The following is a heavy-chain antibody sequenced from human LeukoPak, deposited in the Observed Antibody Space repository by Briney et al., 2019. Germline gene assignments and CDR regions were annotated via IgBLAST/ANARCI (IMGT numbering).Heavy chain of an antibody. CDR1: GFSFSSYA. V-gene: IGHV3-30*04. CDR3: AKDREGKMVRGAPWLDY. D-gene: IGHD3-10*01. Sequence: GGSLTLSCAASGFSFSSYAKHWVRQAPGKGLEWVAVISYDGSTKDYADSVKGRFTMSRDNSKNTLYLQMNSLRDEDTAVYYCAKDREGKMVRGAPWLDYWGQGTLVTVSS. J-gene: IGHJ4*02. CDR2: ISYDGSTK.